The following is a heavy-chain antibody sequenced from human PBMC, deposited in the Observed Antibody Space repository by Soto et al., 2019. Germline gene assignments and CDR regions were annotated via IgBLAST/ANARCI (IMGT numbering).Heavy chain of an antibody. CDR1: GGTFSGYS. J-gene: IGHJ6*02. CDR3: ARRGGRGLDF. Sequence: QVRLVQSGPEMRRPGSSVTVSCQASGGTFSGYSVNWVRQAPGQGLEWMGEIIPIFDTTPHAPRFQGRLTFTADASTPTVFLVLNSLTPDDTAVYYCARRGGRGLDFWGQGTTVTVSS. D-gene: IGHD6-25*01. CDR2: IIPIFDTT. V-gene: IGHV1-69*01.